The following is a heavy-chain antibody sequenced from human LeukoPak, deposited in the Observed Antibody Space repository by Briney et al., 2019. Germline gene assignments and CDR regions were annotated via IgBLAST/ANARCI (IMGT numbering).Heavy chain of an antibody. CDR2: IYYSGST. V-gene: IGHV4-59*08. J-gene: IGHJ6*03. CDR3: ARDCSSTSCSTYYYYYMDV. D-gene: IGHD2-2*01. Sequence: PSETLSLTCTVSGGSISSYYWSWIRQPPGKGLEWIGYIYYSGSTNYNPSLKSRVTISVDTSKNQFSLKLSSVTAADTAVYYCARDCSSTSCSTYYYYYMDVWGKGTTVTVSS. CDR1: GGSISSYY.